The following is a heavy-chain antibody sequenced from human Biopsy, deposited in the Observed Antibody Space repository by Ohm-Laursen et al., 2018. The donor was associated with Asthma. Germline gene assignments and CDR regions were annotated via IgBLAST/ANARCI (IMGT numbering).Heavy chain of an antibody. CDR1: RFTYE. J-gene: IGHJ3*02. V-gene: IGHV3-30*14. CDR2: ISYDGSSI. D-gene: IGHD4-23*01. Sequence: SLRLSCTASRFTYEMHWVRQAPGKGLEWVAVISYDGSSIYYADSVKGRFTISRDDSKNTLSLQMNSLRAEDTAVYYCARAYGGSFFSGSFDIWGQGTMVTVSS. CDR3: ARAYGGSFFSGSFDI.